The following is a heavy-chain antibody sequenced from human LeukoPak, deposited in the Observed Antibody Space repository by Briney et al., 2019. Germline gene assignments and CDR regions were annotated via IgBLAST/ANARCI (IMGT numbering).Heavy chain of an antibody. CDR2: ISSSSSYI. CDR3: ARGESGSYYVFDY. Sequence: PGGSLRLSCAASGFTFSSYSMHWVRQATGKGLAGVSSISSSSSYIYYADSVKGRFTISRDNAKNSLYLQMNSLRAEDTAVYYCARGESGSYYVFDYWGQGTLVTVSS. D-gene: IGHD1-26*01. J-gene: IGHJ4*02. V-gene: IGHV3-21*01. CDR1: GFTFSSYS.